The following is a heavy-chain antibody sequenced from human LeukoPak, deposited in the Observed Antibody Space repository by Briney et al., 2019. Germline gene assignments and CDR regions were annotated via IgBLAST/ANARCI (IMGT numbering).Heavy chain of an antibody. CDR1: GFTFSSYG. D-gene: IGHD6-6*01. Sequence: GGSLRLSCAASGFTFSSYGMHWVRQAPGKGLEWVAVILYDGSNKYYADSVKGRFTISRDNSKNTLYLQMNSLRAEDTAVYYCAKDSRPDYWGQGTLVTVSS. V-gene: IGHV3-30*18. CDR2: ILYDGSNK. CDR3: AKDSRPDY. J-gene: IGHJ4*02.